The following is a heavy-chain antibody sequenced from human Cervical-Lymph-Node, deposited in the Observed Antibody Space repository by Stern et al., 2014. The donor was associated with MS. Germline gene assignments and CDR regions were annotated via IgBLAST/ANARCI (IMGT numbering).Heavy chain of an antibody. CDR2: INGYNGNI. D-gene: IGHD1-26*01. J-gene: IGHJ4*02. CDR3: ARDRGLVGNTTDDY. Sequence: QVQLVQSGAEVKKPGASVKVSCKASGFTFTNHGISWVRQAPGQGLEWMGWINGYNGNIDFAQKFQGRLIMTTDTSTSTVYMELRSLGFDDTAVYYCARDRGLVGNTTDDYWGQVTLVTVSS. CDR1: GFTFTNHG. V-gene: IGHV1-18*01.